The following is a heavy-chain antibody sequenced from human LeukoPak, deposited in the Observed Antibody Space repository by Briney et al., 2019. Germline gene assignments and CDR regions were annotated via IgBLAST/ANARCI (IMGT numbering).Heavy chain of an antibody. Sequence: LSGGSLRLSCAASGFTFSSYAMSWVRQAPGKGLEWVSAISGSGGSTYYADSVKGRFTISRDNSKNTLYLQMNSLRAEDTAVYYCARDLLSGFVPCAYWGQGTLVTVSS. J-gene: IGHJ4*02. V-gene: IGHV3-23*01. CDR1: GFTFSSYA. D-gene: IGHD2/OR15-2a*01. CDR2: ISGSGGST. CDR3: ARDLLSGFVPCAY.